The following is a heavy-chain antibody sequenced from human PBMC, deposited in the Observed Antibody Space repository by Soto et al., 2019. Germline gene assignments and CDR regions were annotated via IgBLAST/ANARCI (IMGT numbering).Heavy chain of an antibody. Sequence: SETLSLTCAVYGGSFSGYYWSWIRQPPGKGLEWIGEINHSGSTNYNPSLKSRVTISVDMSKNQFSLKLSSVTAADTAVYYCARHTYYDFWSGYPNWFDPWGQGTLVTVSS. CDR2: INHSGST. CDR3: ARHTYYDFWSGYPNWFDP. J-gene: IGHJ5*02. V-gene: IGHV4-34*01. D-gene: IGHD3-3*01. CDR1: GGSFSGYY.